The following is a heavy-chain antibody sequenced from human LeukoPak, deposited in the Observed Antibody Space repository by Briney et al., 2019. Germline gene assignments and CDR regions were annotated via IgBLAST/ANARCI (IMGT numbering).Heavy chain of an antibody. D-gene: IGHD2-2*01. CDR2: INHSGST. Sequence: PSETLSLTCTVSGGSISSYYWSWIRQPPGKGLEWIGEINHSGSTNYNPSLKSRVTISVDTSKNQFSLKLSSVTAADTAVYYCARAAYGDIVAVPAAMSNNWFDPWGQGTLVTVSS. CDR1: GGSISSYY. V-gene: IGHV4-34*01. CDR3: ARAAYGDIVAVPAAMSNNWFDP. J-gene: IGHJ5*02.